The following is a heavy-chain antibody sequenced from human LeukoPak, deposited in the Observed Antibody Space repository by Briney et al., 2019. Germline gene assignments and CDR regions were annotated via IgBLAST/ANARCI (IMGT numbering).Heavy chain of an antibody. Sequence: ASVKVSCKASGYTFTDYYVHWVRQAPGQGLEWLGWINPDSGATNFAQRFQGRVTMTRDTSVNTAHMELNNLRSDDTAVYYCARDLCHGGSCFHFDSWGQGTLVTVSS. CDR2: INPDSGAT. CDR3: ARDLCHGGSCFHFDS. V-gene: IGHV1-2*02. CDR1: GYTFTDYY. D-gene: IGHD2-15*01. J-gene: IGHJ4*02.